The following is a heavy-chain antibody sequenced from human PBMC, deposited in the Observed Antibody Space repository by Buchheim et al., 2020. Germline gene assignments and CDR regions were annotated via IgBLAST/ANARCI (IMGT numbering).Heavy chain of an antibody. J-gene: IGHJ6*03. Sequence: QVQLQQWGAGLLKPSETLSLTCAVYGGSFSGYYWSWIRQPPGKGLEWIGEINHSGSTNYNPSLKSRVTISVDTSKNQFSLKLSSVTAADTAVYYCARALGYCSSTSCYTFRYYYYMDVWGKGTT. CDR1: GGSFSGYY. V-gene: IGHV4-34*01. CDR2: INHSGST. CDR3: ARALGYCSSTSCYTFRYYYYMDV. D-gene: IGHD2-2*02.